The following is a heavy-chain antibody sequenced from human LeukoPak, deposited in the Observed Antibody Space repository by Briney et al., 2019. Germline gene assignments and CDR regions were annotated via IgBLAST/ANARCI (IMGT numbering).Heavy chain of an antibody. CDR1: GGSISSGGYY. J-gene: IGHJ4*02. D-gene: IGHD5-18*01. CDR2: IYNSGTT. CDR3: ARTAGWSYGFDY. Sequence: PSHTLSLTCTVSGGSISSGGYYWTWIREHPGKGLEWIEYIYNSGTTYYNPSLESRVTISGDTSKNQFSMKLSSVTAADTAMYYCARTAGWSYGFDYWGQGTLVTVSS. V-gene: IGHV4-31*03.